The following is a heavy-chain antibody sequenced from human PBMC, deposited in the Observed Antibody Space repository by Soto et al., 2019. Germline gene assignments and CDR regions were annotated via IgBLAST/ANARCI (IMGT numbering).Heavy chain of an antibody. J-gene: IGHJ3*01. CDR3: ARDWGYCSSSSCPEPAFDV. Sequence: LSVKCAVFGGSIISAGFSWNWIRQPPGKGLEWVGYVYHSGTTSYNPSLKSRVTILLDRSKNQFSLTLNSVTAADTAVYYCARDWGYCSSSSCPEPAFDVWGQGTVVTVS. D-gene: IGHD2-2*01. CDR2: VYHSGTT. V-gene: IGHV4-30-2*01. CDR1: GGSIISAGFS.